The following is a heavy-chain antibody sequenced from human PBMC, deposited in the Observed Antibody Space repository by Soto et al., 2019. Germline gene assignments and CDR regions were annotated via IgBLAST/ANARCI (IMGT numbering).Heavy chain of an antibody. Sequence: QVQLVESGGGVVQPGRSLRLSCVASGFTFNTYGMHWVRQAPGKGLEWLAIVWYDGSNEDYADSVKGRFTISRDNSKNTLYFQMSSLRTDDTAVYYCVRDLGNDSDHWGQGALVTVSS. J-gene: IGHJ4*02. CDR3: VRDLGNDSDH. CDR1: GFTFNTYG. V-gene: IGHV3-33*01. CDR2: VWYDGSNE. D-gene: IGHD1-1*01.